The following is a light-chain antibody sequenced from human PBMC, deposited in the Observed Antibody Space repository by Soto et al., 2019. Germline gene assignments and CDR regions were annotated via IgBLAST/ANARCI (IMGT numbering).Light chain of an antibody. CDR3: QQYYSTPTWT. V-gene: IGKV4-1*01. Sequence: DIVMTQSPDSLAVSLGEXATINCKSSQSVLYSSNNKNYLAWYQQKPGQPPKLLIYWASTRESGVPDRFSGSGSGTDFTLTISSLQAEDVAVYYCQQYYSTPTWTFGQGTKVDTK. CDR2: WAS. J-gene: IGKJ1*01. CDR1: QSVLYSSNNKNY.